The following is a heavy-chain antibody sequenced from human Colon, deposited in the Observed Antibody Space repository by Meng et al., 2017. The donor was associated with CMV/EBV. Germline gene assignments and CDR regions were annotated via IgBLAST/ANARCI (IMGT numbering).Heavy chain of an antibody. Sequence: ASVKVSCKASGYSFTSYGFRWVRQAPPQGREWMGWISAYNGNTNYAPNLQDRVTMTTATSTSPAYTELRSLRSDDTAVYSCSTAGKGSIAARPRVVHGMDVWGQGTTVTVSS. D-gene: IGHD6-6*01. CDR3: STAGKGSIAARPRVVHGMDV. J-gene: IGHJ6*02. CDR2: ISAYNGNT. CDR1: GYSFTSYG. V-gene: IGHV1-18*01.